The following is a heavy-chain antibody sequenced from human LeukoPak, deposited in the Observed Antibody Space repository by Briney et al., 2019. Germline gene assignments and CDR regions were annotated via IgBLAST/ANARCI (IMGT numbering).Heavy chain of an antibody. CDR2: IWYDGSNK. CDR3: AREIRIAAAGRSFDP. J-gene: IGHJ5*02. D-gene: IGHD6-13*01. V-gene: IGHV3-33*01. CDR1: GFTFSSYG. Sequence: PGGSLRLSCAASGFTFSSYGMHWVRQAPGKGLELVAVIWYDGSNKYYADSVKGRFTISRDDSKNTLYLQMNSLRAEDTAVYYCAREIRIAAAGRSFDPWGQGTLVTVSS.